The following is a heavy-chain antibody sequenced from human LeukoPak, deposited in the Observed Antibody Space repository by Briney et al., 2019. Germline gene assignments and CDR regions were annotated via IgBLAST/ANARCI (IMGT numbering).Heavy chain of an antibody. CDR3: ARVSREYSGYLTYYYYYYMDV. D-gene: IGHD5-12*01. V-gene: IGHV1-18*01. Sequence: ASVKVSCKASGYTFTSYGISWVRQAPGQGLEWMGWISAYNGNTNYAQKLQGRVTMTTDTSTSTAYMELRSLRSDDTAVYYCARVSREYSGYLTYYYYYYMDVWGKGTTVTVSS. CDR1: GYTFTSYG. J-gene: IGHJ6*03. CDR2: ISAYNGNT.